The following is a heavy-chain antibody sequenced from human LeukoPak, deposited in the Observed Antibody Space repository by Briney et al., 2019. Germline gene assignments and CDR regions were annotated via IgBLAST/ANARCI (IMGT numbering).Heavy chain of an antibody. CDR1: GGSFSGYY. J-gene: IGHJ4*02. CDR2: INHSGST. V-gene: IGHV4-34*01. D-gene: IGHD6-6*01. Sequence: PSQTLSLTCAVYGGSFSGYYWSWIRQPPGKGLEWIGEINHSGSTNYNPSLKSRVTISVDTSKNQFSLKLSSVTAADTAVYYCACDSSSHSTHFDYWGQGTLVTVSS. CDR3: ACDSSSHSTHFDY.